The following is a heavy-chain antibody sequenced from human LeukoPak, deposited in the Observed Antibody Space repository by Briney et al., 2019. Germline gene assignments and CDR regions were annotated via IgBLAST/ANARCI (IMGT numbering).Heavy chain of an antibody. D-gene: IGHD5-18*01. CDR3: AKRIQSAMATGY. Sequence: GGSLRLSCAASGFTFSNSALSWVRQAPGKGLEWVSDISGSGGSTYYADSVKGRFTISRDNSKNTLYLQTNSLRAEDTAVYYCAKRIQSAMATGYWGQGTLVTVSS. CDR1: GFTFSNSA. V-gene: IGHV3-23*01. J-gene: IGHJ4*02. CDR2: ISGSGGST.